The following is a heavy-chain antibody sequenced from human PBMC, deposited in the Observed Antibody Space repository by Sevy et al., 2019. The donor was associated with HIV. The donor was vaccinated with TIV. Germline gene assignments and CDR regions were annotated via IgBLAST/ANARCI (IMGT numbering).Heavy chain of an antibody. V-gene: IGHV3-7*01. CDR3: VREGLGGYSYSLDY. CDR1: GFSFSIYW. CDR2: MKQEGSEE. Sequence: GGSLRLSCAASGFSFSIYWMSWVRQAPGKGLEWVPTMKQEGSEEDYVDSVKGRFTISRDNAKNSLFLQMNSLSAEDTAVYYCVREGLGGYSYSLDYWGHGTLVTVSS. D-gene: IGHD5-18*01. J-gene: IGHJ4*01.